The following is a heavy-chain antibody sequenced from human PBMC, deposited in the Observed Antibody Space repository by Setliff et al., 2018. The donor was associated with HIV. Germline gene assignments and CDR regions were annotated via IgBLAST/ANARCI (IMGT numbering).Heavy chain of an antibody. CDR1: GYTFTSYC. Sequence: ASVKVSCKAFGYTFTSYCIHWVRQAPGQGLEWLGMVNPSGGSIAYAQRFQGRVTMTRDTSTNTVYMDLSGLRSDDTAVYFCASKGGSENYPDSDAFDIWGQGTLVTVSS. CDR2: VNPSGGSI. J-gene: IGHJ3*02. CDR3: ASKGGSENYPDSDAFDI. D-gene: IGHD3-10*01. V-gene: IGHV1-46*01.